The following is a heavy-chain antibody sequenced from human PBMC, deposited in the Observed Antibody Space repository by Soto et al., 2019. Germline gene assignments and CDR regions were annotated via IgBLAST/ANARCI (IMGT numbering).Heavy chain of an antibody. CDR1: GFTFSSYG. J-gene: IGHJ6*03. Sequence: GGSLRLSCAASGFTFSSYGMHWVRQAPGKGLEWVAVIWYDGSNKYYADSVKGRFTISRDNSKNTLYLQMNSLRAEDTAVYYCARDPHDRGYYYYMDVWGKGTTVTVSS. V-gene: IGHV3-33*01. CDR3: ARDPHDRGYYYYMDV. CDR2: IWYDGSNK.